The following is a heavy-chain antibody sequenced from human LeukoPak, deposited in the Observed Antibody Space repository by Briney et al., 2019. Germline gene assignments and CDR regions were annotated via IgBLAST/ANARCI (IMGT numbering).Heavy chain of an antibody. CDR1: GYTFTSYG. D-gene: IGHD6-13*01. CDR3: ARLIAAAGTGWFDP. V-gene: IGHV1-18*04. CDR2: ISAYNGNT. Sequence: ASMKVSCKASGYTFTSYGISWVRQAPGQGLEWMGWISAYNGNTNYAQKLQGRVTMTTDTSTSTAYMELRSLRSDDTAVYYCARLIAAAGTGWFDPWGQGTLVTVSS. J-gene: IGHJ5*02.